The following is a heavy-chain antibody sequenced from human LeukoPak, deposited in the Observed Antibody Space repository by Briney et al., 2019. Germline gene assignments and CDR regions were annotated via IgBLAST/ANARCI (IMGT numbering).Heavy chain of an antibody. Sequence: GESLKISCEGSGYSFTTYWIGWVSQMPGKGLEWMGIIYPGDSDTRYSPSFQGQVTISADKSINTAYLQWSSLKASDTAMYYCARLLRNIAAAVYFFDYWGQGTLVTVSS. D-gene: IGHD6-13*01. CDR3: ARLLRNIAAAVYFFDY. CDR2: IYPGDSDT. J-gene: IGHJ4*02. V-gene: IGHV5-51*01. CDR1: GYSFTTYW.